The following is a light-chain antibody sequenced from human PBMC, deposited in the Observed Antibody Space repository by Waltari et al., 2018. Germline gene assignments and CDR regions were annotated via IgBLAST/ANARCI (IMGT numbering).Light chain of an antibody. CDR2: NDS. J-gene: IGLJ2*01. Sequence: SSVLTQPPSVSVAPGQIASITSGGNNIATKSVHLYQQQPGQAPVLVVYNDSDRPSGIPERFSGSNSANTATLTISWVEAGDEADYYCQVWDTTADLAIFGGGTKLTVL. V-gene: IGLV3-21*02. CDR1: NIATKS. CDR3: QVWDTTADLAI.